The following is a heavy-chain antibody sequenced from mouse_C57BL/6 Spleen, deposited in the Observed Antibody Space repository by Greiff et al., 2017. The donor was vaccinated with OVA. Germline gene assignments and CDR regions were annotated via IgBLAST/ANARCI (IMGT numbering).Heavy chain of an antibody. D-gene: IGHD1-1*01. CDR1: GYTFTDYY. J-gene: IGHJ2*01. V-gene: IGHV1-26*01. CDR3: ASGGVYYGSSYYY. CDR2: INPNNGGT. Sequence: EVQLQQSGPELVKPGASVKISCKASGYTFTDYYMNWVKQSHGKSLEWIGDINPNNGGTSYNQKFKGKATLTVDKSSSTAYMELRSLTSEDSAGDYCASGGVYYGSSYYYWGQGTTLTVSS.